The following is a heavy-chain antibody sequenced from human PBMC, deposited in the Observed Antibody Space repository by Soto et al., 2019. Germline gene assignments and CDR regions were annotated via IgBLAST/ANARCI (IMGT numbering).Heavy chain of an antibody. CDR3: ARDMTRTVVPYFDF. CDR2: IIPISGAA. CDR1: GGTFSNYV. V-gene: IGHV1-69*06. D-gene: IGHD1-7*01. Sequence: QVQLVQSGAEVKKPGSSVKVSCKASGGTFSNYVVNWVRQAPGQGLEWMGRIIPISGAANYAQKFQGRVTINADKSTSTSYMELRSLRSEDTAVYYCARDMTRTVVPYFDFWGQGTLVTVSS. J-gene: IGHJ4*02.